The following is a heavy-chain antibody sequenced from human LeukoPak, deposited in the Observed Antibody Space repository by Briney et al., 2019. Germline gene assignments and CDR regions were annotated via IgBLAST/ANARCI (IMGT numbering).Heavy chain of an antibody. V-gene: IGHV3-30*18. Sequence: PGGSLRLSCAASGFTFSSYGMHWVRQAPGKGLEWVAVISYDGSTKYCADSVKGRFTISRDNSKNTLYLQMNSLRAEDTAVYYCAKLKDGDYIDYWGQGTLVTVSS. CDR3: AKLKDGDYIDY. J-gene: IGHJ4*02. CDR1: GFTFSSYG. CDR2: ISYDGSTK. D-gene: IGHD4-17*01.